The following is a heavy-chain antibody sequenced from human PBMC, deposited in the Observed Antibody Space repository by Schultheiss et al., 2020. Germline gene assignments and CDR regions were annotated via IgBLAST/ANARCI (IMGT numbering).Heavy chain of an antibody. D-gene: IGHD4-17*01. J-gene: IGHJ6*03. V-gene: IGHV4-61*05. CDR3: ARPTDYGGYYYYMDV. CDR2: IYYSGST. CDR1: GGSISSSSYY. Sequence: SETLSLTCTVSGGSISSSSYYWSWIRQPPGKGLEWIGYIYYSGSTNYNPSLKSRVTISVDTSKNQFSLKLSSVTAADTAVYYCARPTDYGGYYYYMDVWGKGTTVTVSS.